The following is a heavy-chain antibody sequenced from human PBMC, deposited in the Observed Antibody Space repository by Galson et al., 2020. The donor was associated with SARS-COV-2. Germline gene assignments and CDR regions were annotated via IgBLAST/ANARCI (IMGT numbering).Heavy chain of an antibody. Sequence: SETLSLTCTVSGGSISSYYWSWIRQPPGKGLEWIGYIYYSGSTNYNTSLKSRVTISVDTSKNQFSLKLSSVTAADTAVYYCARGFQVVRGVTSAWADYYYYGMDVWGQGTTVTVSS. CDR2: IYYSGST. J-gene: IGHJ6*02. D-gene: IGHD3-10*01. CDR3: ARGFQVVRGVTSAWADYYYYGMDV. V-gene: IGHV4-59*01. CDR1: GGSISSYY.